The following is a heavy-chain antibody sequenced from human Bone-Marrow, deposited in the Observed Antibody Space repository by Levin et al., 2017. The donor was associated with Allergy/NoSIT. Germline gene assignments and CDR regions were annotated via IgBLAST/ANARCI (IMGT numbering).Heavy chain of an antibody. Sequence: GESLKISCKASGYTFSSYVISWVRQVPGQGLEWMGWSSAYNGRTKYVQKFEDRVKMTTDRSTSTAYMELRSLGSGDTAVYYCARENYDTSGQRLHCDCWGQGILFAVSS. CDR1: GYTFSSYV. J-gene: IGHJ4*02. V-gene: IGHV1-18*01. CDR2: SSAYNGRT. D-gene: IGHD3-22*01. CDR3: ARENYDTSGQRLHCDC.